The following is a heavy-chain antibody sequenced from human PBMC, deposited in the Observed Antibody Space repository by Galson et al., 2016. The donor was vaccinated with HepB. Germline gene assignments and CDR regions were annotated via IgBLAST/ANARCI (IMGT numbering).Heavy chain of an antibody. CDR3: AKTLPPAKTLDVFDF. D-gene: IGHD2/OR15-2a*01. V-gene: IGHV3-30*18. Sequence: SLRLSCAASGYTFSSYSLHWVRQRPATGLQWVAFISYEGDVTSYAHSVKGRFTISTDTSKNTLFLQMNSLRVDDTGVYYCAKTLPPAKTLDVFDFWGRGTLVTVSS. J-gene: IGHJ3*01. CDR1: GYTFSSYS. CDR2: ISYEGDVT.